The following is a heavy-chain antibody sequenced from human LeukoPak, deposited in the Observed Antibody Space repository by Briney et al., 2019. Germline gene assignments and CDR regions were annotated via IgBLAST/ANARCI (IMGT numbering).Heavy chain of an antibody. V-gene: IGHV3-48*03. J-gene: IGHJ4*02. CDR3: ATAARAPL. CDR1: GFPFSSYG. D-gene: IGHD6-6*01. CDR2: ISSIVRTI. Sequence: PGGALSLSCPSSGFPFSSYGMNWVRHPPGQGGGGVSYISSIVRTIYYADSVNGRFTISRNNAKHSLYLQMTSLRAEDTAVYYCATAARAPLWGQGTLVTVSS.